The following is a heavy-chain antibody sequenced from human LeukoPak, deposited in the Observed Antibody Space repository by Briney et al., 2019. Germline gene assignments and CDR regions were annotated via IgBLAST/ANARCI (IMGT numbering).Heavy chain of an antibody. CDR2: ISGSGGST. CDR1: GFTFSSYA. Sequence: GGSLRLSCAASGFTFSSYAMSWVRQAPGKGLEWVSAISGSGGSTYYADSVKGRFTISRDNSKNTLYLQMNSPRAEDTAVYYCAKPLLTMVRWTVLDYWGQGTLVTVSS. D-gene: IGHD3-10*01. V-gene: IGHV3-23*01. J-gene: IGHJ4*02. CDR3: AKPLLTMVRWTVLDY.